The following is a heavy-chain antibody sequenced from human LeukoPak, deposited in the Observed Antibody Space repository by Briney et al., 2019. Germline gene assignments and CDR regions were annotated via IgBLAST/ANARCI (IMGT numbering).Heavy chain of an antibody. V-gene: IGHV4-30-4*01. CDR3: ARGPYYYDSSSGWFDP. CDR1: GASISSYY. Sequence: SETLSLTCTVSGASISSYYWSWIRQPPGKGLEWIGYIFYSGSTYYNPSLKSRVIISVDTSKNQFSLKLSSVTAADTAVYYCARGPYYYDSSSGWFDPWGQGTLVTVSS. J-gene: IGHJ5*02. D-gene: IGHD3-22*01. CDR2: IFYSGST.